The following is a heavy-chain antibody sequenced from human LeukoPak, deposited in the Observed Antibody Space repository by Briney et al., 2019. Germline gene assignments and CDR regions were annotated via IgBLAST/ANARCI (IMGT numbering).Heavy chain of an antibody. V-gene: IGHV3-53*01. D-gene: IGHD6-19*01. CDR2: IYSGGST. CDR3: ARVYSSGWYYDY. Sequence: GGSLRLSCAASGFTVSSNYMSWVRQAPGKGLEWVSVIYSGGSTYYADSVKGRFTISRDDSKNTLYLQMNSLRAEDTAVYYCARVYSSGWYYDYWGQGTLVTVSS. CDR1: GFTVSSNY. J-gene: IGHJ4*02.